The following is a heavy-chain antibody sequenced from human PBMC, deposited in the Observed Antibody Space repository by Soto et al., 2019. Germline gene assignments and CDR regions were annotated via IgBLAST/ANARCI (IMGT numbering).Heavy chain of an antibody. CDR2: INHSGST. J-gene: IGHJ4*02. V-gene: IGHV4-34*01. Sequence: QVQLQQWGAGLLKPSETLSLTCAVYGGSFSGYYWSWIRQPPGKGLEWIGEINHSGSTNYNPSLKSRVTISVDTSKNQFSLKLSSVTAADTAVYYCARCGCDSSGYVFDYWGQGTLVTVSS. D-gene: IGHD3-22*01. CDR1: GGSFSGYY. CDR3: ARCGCDSSGYVFDY.